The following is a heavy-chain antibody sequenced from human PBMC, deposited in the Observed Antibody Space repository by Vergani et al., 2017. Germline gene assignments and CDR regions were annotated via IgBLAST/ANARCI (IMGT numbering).Heavy chain of an antibody. Sequence: QVQLQESGPGLVKPSQTLSLTCTVSGGSISSGSYYWSWIRQPAGKGLEWIGRIYTSGSTNYNPSLKSRVTISVDTSKNQFSLKLSSMTAADTAVYYCAREPGXYDILTGYSYYFDYWGQGTLVTVSS. CDR2: IYTSGST. D-gene: IGHD3-9*01. J-gene: IGHJ4*02. V-gene: IGHV4-61*02. CDR1: GGSISSGSYY. CDR3: AREPGXYDILTGYSYYFDY.